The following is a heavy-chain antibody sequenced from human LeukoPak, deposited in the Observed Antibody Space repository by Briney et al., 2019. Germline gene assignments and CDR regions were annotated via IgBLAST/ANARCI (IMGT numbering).Heavy chain of an antibody. CDR3: ARFYDSSLFDY. CDR1: GGSISSSSYY. Sequence: SETLSLTCTVSGGSISSSSYYWGWIRQPPGKGLEWIGSIYYSGSTYYNPSLKSRVTISVDTSKNQFSLKLSSVTAADTAVYYCARFYDSSLFDYWGQGTLVTVSS. J-gene: IGHJ4*02. CDR2: IYYSGST. V-gene: IGHV4-39*07. D-gene: IGHD3-22*01.